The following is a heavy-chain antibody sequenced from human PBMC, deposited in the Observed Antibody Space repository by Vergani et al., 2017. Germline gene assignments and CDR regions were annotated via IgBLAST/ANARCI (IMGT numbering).Heavy chain of an antibody. CDR2: IIPILGIA. CDR3: ARAQLGGDAFDI. CDR1: GGTFSSYA. Sequence: QVQLVQSGAEVKKPGSSVKVSCKASGGTFSSYAISWVRQAPGQGLEWMGRIIPILGIANYAQKFQGRVTITADKSTSTAYMELSSLRSEDTAGYYCARAQLGGDAFDIWGQGTMVTVSS. J-gene: IGHJ3*02. V-gene: IGHV1-69*04. D-gene: IGHD3-16*01.